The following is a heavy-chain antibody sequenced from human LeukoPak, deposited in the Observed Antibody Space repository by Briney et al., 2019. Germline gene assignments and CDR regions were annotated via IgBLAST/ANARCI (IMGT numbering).Heavy chain of an antibody. Sequence: SETPSLTCTVSGGSISSSSYYWTWIRQPPGKGLEWIGSVYYTGSTYYNPSLKSRVTISVDTSNKYFSLKLSSVTAADTAVYYCARTVVAATPSLDYWGQGTLVTVSS. CDR2: VYYTGST. V-gene: IGHV4-39*02. CDR1: GGSISSSSYY. J-gene: IGHJ4*02. D-gene: IGHD2-15*01. CDR3: ARTVVAATPSLDY.